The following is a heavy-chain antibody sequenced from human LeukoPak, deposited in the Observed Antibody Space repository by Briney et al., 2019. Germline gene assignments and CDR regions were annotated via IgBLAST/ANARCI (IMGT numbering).Heavy chain of an antibody. CDR2: IKRDGSEK. CDR1: GFTFSYYW. D-gene: IGHD4-23*01. V-gene: IGHV3-7*02. Sequence: GGSLRLSCAASGFTFSYYWMSWVRQSPGKGLEWVANIKRDGSEKHYVDSVKGRFTISRDNAENSLYLQMNSLRPEDTAVYYCARGNKEGSATLDVWGQGTTVTVSS. J-gene: IGHJ6*02. CDR3: ARGNKEGSATLDV.